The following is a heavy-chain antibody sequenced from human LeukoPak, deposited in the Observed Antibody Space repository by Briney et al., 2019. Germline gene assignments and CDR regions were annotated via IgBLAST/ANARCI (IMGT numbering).Heavy chain of an antibody. J-gene: IGHJ4*02. V-gene: IGHV1-18*04. CDR3: AREENDGDYVAY. CDR1: GYTFTSYG. D-gene: IGHD4-17*01. CDR2: ISAYNGNT. Sequence: ASAKVSCKASGYTFTSYGISWVRQAPGQGLEWMGWISAYNGNTNYAQKLQGRVTMTTDTSTSTAYMELRSLRSDDTAVYYCAREENDGDYVAYWGQGTLVTVSS.